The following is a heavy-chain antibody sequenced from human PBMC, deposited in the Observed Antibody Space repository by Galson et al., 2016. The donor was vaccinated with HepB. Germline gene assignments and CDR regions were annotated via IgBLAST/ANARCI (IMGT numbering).Heavy chain of an antibody. CDR3: ARDPGYCSPSGCPRGPR. Sequence: QSGAEVKKPGESLRISCKGSGYSFTTYWISWVRQVPGKGLEWMGRIDPSDSYTKYSPSFQGHVTIPTDRSISTAYLQWSSLKASDTAMYYCARDPGYCSPSGCPRGPRWGQGTLVTVSS. CDR2: IDPSDSYT. CDR1: GYSFTTYW. D-gene: IGHD2-15*01. J-gene: IGHJ1*01. V-gene: IGHV5-10-1*01.